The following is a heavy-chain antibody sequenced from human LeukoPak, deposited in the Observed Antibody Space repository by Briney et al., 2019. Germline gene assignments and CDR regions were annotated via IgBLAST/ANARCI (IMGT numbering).Heavy chain of an antibody. CDR2: MNPNSGNT. D-gene: IGHD3-10*01. J-gene: IGHJ4*02. V-gene: IGHV1-8*01. CDR1: GYTFTSYD. Sequence: ASVKVSCKASGYTFTSYDINWVRQATGQGLEWMGWMNPNSGNTGYAQKFQGRVTMTRNTSISTAYMELSSLRSEDTAVYYCARVISVRPRSLNPRHYYFDYWGQGTLVTVSS. CDR3: ARVISVRPRSLNPRHYYFDY.